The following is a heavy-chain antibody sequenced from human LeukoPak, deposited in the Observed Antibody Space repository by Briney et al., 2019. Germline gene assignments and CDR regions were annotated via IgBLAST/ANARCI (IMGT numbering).Heavy chain of an antibody. CDR1: GFTVGSNY. Sequence: PGGSLRLSCAASGFTVGSNYMSWVRQAPGKGLEWVSIIYSGGSTYYADSVKGRFTISRDNSKNTLYLQMNSLRAEDTAVYFCGRVGYSYGYGDWNHFDYWGQGTLVTVSS. V-gene: IGHV3-66*02. CDR2: IYSGGST. CDR3: GRVGYSYGYGDWNHFDY. D-gene: IGHD5-18*01. J-gene: IGHJ4*02.